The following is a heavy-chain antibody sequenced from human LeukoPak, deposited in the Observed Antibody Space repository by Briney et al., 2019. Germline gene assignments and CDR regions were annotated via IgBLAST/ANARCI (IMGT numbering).Heavy chain of an antibody. CDR2: FDPEDGET. CDR1: GYTLTELS. D-gene: IGHD2-2*02. J-gene: IGHJ5*02. Sequence: ASVKVSCKFSGYTLTELSMHWVRQAPGKGLEWMGGFDPEDGETIYAQKFQGRVTMTEDTSTDTAYMELSSLRSEDTAVYYCATVNSRYHQLLYEPLVVFDPWGQGTLVTVSS. CDR3: ATVNSRYHQLLYEPLVVFDP. V-gene: IGHV1-24*01.